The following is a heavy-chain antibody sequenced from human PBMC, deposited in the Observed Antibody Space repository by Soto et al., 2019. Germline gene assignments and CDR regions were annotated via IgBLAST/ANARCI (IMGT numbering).Heavy chain of an antibody. CDR1: GQSFSGHT. Sequence: QVQLQQWGAGLLKPSETLSLTCAVYGQSFSGHTWSWIRQSPGKGLEWIGEISQSGSTYYNPSLKTRVTISADTSKNQFSLTLNSVTAVATGVFYCARGSGIAVIPGELEDVHYDYWGQGTLVSVSS. D-gene: IGHD1-1*01. CDR2: ISQSGST. V-gene: IGHV4-34*01. CDR3: ARGSGIAVIPGELEDVHYDY. J-gene: IGHJ4*02.